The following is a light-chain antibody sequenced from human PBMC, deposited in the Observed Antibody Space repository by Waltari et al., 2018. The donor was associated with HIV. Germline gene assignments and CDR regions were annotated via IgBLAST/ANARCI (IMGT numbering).Light chain of an antibody. CDR1: QSVSSSY. V-gene: IGKV3-20*01. CDR3: QQYGSSPP. Sequence: EIVLTQSPGPLCLSPGERATLSCRASQSVSSSYLAWYQQKPGQAPRLLIYGASSRATGIPDRFSGSGSGTDFTLTISRLEPEDFAVYYGQQYGSSPPVGQGTRLEIK. J-gene: IGKJ5*01. CDR2: GAS.